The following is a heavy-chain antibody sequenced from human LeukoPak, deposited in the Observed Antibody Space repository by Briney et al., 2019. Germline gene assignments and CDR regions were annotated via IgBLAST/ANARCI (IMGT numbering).Heavy chain of an antibody. J-gene: IGHJ3*02. CDR3: AKGTVVVAASRGHGYAFDI. CDR2: ISYDGSNK. Sequence: PGGSLRLSCAASGFTFSSYAMHWVRQAPGKGLEWVAVISYDGSNKYYADSVKGRFTISRDNSKNTLYLQMNSLRAEDTAVYYCAKGTVVVAASRGHGYAFDIWGQGTVVTVSS. D-gene: IGHD2-15*01. CDR1: GFTFSSYA. V-gene: IGHV3-30-3*01.